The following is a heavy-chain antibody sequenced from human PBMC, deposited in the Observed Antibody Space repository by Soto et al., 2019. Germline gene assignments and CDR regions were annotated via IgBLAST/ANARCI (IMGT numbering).Heavy chain of an antibody. J-gene: IGHJ6*03. CDR1: GYTFTSYG. CDR2: ISAYNGNT. Sequence: ASVKVSCKASGYTFTSYGISWVRQAPGQGLEWMGWISAYNGNTNYAQKLQGRVTISRDNAKNSLYLQMNSLRAEDTAVYYCARGPTVYYYYMDVWGKGTTVTVSS. CDR3: ARGPTVYYYYMDV. V-gene: IGHV1-18*01.